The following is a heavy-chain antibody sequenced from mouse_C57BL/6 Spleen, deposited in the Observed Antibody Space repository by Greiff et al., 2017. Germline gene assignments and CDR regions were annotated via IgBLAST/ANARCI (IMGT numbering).Heavy chain of an antibody. Sequence: EVQVVESGGGLVQPKGSLKLSCAASGFSFNTYAMNWVRPAPGKGLEWVARIRSKSNNYATYYADSVKDRFTISRDDSESMLYLQMNNLKTEDTAMYYCVRQSRAYYSKGMDYWGQGTSVTVSS. CDR2: IRSKSNNYAT. J-gene: IGHJ4*01. D-gene: IGHD2-5*01. V-gene: IGHV10-1*01. CDR1: GFSFNTYA. CDR3: VRQSRAYYSKGMDY.